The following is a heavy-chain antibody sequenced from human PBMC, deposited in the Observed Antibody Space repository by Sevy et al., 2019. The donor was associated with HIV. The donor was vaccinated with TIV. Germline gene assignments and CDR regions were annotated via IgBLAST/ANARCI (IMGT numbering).Heavy chain of an antibody. CDR3: AKGPDYGDYVGWIDP. V-gene: IGHV3-23*01. CDR2: ISGSGDST. CDR1: GFTFSSSA. D-gene: IGHD4-17*01. Sequence: GGSLRLSCVASGFTFSSSAMSWVRQAPGKGLEWVSTISGSGDSTYFADSVKGRFTISRDNSKNTLYLQMNSLRAEGTAVYYWAKGPDYGDYVGWIDPWGQGTLVTVSS. J-gene: IGHJ5*02.